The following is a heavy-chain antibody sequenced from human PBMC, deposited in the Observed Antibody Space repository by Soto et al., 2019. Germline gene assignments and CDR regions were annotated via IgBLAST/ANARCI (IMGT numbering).Heavy chain of an antibody. CDR3: ARDNPDAGRPGFDP. D-gene: IGHD2-15*01. Sequence: LSLTCTVSRDSISHGSYYWNWMRQHPGKGLEWIGYMYYSGSTYYNPSLKSRITISRDTSKNQFSLRLSSVTAADTAMYYCARDNPDAGRPGFDPWGHGILVTVSS. J-gene: IGHJ5*02. CDR1: RDSISHGSYY. CDR2: MYYSGST. V-gene: IGHV4-31*03.